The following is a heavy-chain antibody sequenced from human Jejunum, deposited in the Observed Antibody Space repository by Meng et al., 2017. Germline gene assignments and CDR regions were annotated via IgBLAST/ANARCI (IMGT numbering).Heavy chain of an antibody. CDR3: AVDCSSTTCYGFDY. V-gene: IGHV1-18*01. J-gene: IGHJ4*02. CDR1: GYTFRMYG. Sequence: VQLVQSGAEVKMPGASGKVSCKPSGYTFRMYGISWVRQAPGQGLEWMGWIATHNGDTKYAQRLQGRVTMTTDITTNTVFMELRSLTSDDTGVYYCAVDCSSTTCYGFDYWGQGTLVTVSS. D-gene: IGHD2-2*01. CDR2: IATHNGDT.